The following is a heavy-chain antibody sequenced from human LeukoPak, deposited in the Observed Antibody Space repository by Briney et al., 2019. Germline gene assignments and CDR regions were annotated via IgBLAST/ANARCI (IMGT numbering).Heavy chain of an antibody. CDR2: MFYSEST. CDR3: ARDKGPYWYFDL. J-gene: IGHJ2*01. V-gene: IGHV4-61*01. CDR1: GASVSDGNYY. Sequence: SETLSLTCSVSGASVSDGNYYWSWIRQPPGKGLEWIGYMFYSESTKYNPSLKSRVTISVDKSKNQISLKLTSVTAADTAVYYCARDKGPYWYFDLWGRGTLVTVSS.